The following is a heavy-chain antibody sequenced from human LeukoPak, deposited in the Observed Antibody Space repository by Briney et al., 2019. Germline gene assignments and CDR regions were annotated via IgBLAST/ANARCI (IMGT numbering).Heavy chain of an antibody. CDR2: ITSAGAP. CDR1: GFIFTHYA. D-gene: IGHD4-17*01. CDR3: AREPNGDYIGAFEF. J-gene: IGHJ3*01. Sequence: GGSLRLSCAASGFIFTHYAIHWVRQAPGKGLEWVSAITSAGAPRYADSVKGRFTISRENSKNTLYLQMNSLRAEDTAPYFCAREPNGDYIGAFEFWGQGTGVTVSS. V-gene: IGHV3-23*01.